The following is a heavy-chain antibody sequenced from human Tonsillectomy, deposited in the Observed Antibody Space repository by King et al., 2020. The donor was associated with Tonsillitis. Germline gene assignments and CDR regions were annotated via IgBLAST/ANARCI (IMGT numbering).Heavy chain of an antibody. CDR2: ISGNKGNT. J-gene: IGHJ3*01. V-gene: IGHV1-18*01. CDR1: NYTFTNYG. Sequence: HVQLVESGAEVKKPGASVKVSCKASNYTFTNYGVSWVRQAPGQGLEWMGWISGNKGNTKYAQKLQGRVTMITDTSTSTAYMELRSLRSDDTAVYYCVRDGHRVINAFDVWGQGTMVTVSS. D-gene: IGHD2/OR15-2a*01. CDR3: VRDGHRVINAFDV.